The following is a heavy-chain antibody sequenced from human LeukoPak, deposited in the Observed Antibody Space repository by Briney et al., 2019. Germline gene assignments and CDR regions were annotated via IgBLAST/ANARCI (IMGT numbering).Heavy chain of an antibody. J-gene: IGHJ6*03. CDR3: ATSGSPTTYYYYHMDV. CDR1: GGSISSGSYY. CDR2: IYTSGST. D-gene: IGHD1-1*01. Sequence: SETLSLTCTVSGGSISSGSYYWSWIRQPAGKGLEWIGRIYTSGSTNYNPSLKSRVTISVDTSKNQFSLKLSSVTAADTAVYYCATSGSPTTYYYYHMDVWGKGTTVTVSS. V-gene: IGHV4-61*02.